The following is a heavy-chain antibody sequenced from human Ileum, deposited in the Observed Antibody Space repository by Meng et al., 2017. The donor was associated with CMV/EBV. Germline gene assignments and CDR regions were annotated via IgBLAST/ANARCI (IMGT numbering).Heavy chain of an antibody. CDR3: AKDFWGTSSGWYKFWYFDL. D-gene: IGHD6-19*01. CDR2: ISGSGVST. Sequence: ESLQISCAASGFTFSSYAMSWVRQAQGKGLEWVSAISGSGVSTYYADSVKGRFTISRENSKNTLYLQMNSLRAEDTAVYYCAKDFWGTSSGWYKFWYFDLWGRGTLVTVSS. CDR1: GFTFSSYA. V-gene: IGHV3-23*01. J-gene: IGHJ2*01.